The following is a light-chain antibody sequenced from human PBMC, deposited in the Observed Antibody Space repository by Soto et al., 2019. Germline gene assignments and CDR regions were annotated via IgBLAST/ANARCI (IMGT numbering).Light chain of an antibody. CDR1: QSISSN. V-gene: IGKV3-15*01. CDR3: QQYNNWRT. J-gene: IGKJ1*01. Sequence: EIVMTQSPATLSVSPGERATLSCRASQSISSNLAWYQQKPGQAPRLLIYDASTRATGISPRFSGSGSGTEFTLTISSLQSEDFAVYYCQQYNNWRTFGQGTKVEIK. CDR2: DAS.